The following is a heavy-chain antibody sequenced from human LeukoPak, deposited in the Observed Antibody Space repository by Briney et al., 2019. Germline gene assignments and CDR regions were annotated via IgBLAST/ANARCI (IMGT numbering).Heavy chain of an antibody. CDR3: ARDLWAYCGGDCPVDY. Sequence: ASVKVSCKASGYTFTGYYMHWVRQAPGQGLEWMGWINPNSGGTNYAQKLQGRVTMTRDTSISTAYMELSRLRSDDTAVYYCARDLWAYCGGDCPVDYWGQGTLVTVSS. V-gene: IGHV1-2*02. CDR1: GYTFTGYY. J-gene: IGHJ4*02. CDR2: INPNSGGT. D-gene: IGHD2-21*02.